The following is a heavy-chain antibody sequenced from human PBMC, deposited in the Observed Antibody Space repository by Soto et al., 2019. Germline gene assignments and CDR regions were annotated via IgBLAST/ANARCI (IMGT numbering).Heavy chain of an antibody. D-gene: IGHD3-22*01. J-gene: IGHJ6*02. CDR1: GGTFSSYA. CDR2: IIPIFGTT. CDR3: ARVQHSIAVVMPDFHGMDV. Sequence: QVLLVQSGAEVKKPGSSVKVSCKASGGTFSSYAISWVRQAPGQGLEWMGGIIPIFGTTNYAQKFQGRVTITADESTSTAYMELSSLRSEDTAVYYCARVQHSIAVVMPDFHGMDVWGQGTTVIVSS. V-gene: IGHV1-69*01.